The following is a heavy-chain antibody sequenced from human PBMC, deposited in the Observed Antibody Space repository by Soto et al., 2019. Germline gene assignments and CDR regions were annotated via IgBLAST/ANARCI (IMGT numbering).Heavy chain of an antibody. CDR2: IYYSGST. CDR3: AKTTPHYYYYGMDV. V-gene: IGHV4-39*01. J-gene: IGHJ6*02. D-gene: IGHD4-17*01. CDR1: GGSISSSSYY. Sequence: SETLSLTCTVSGGSISSSSYYWGWIRQPPGKGLEWIGSIYYSGSTYYNPSLKSRVTISVDTSKNQFSLKLSSVTAADTAVYYCAKTTPHYYYYGMDVRGQGTTVTVSS.